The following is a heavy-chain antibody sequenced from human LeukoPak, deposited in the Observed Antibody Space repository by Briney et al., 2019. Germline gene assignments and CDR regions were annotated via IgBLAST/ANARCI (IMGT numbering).Heavy chain of an antibody. Sequence: QSGGSLRLSCAASGFTFSTYAMSWVRQAQGKGLEWVSAISGSGGSTYYADSVKGRFTISRDNSKNTLYLQMNSLRAEDTAVYYCAKRMVTAMGGFDIWGQGTMVTVSS. V-gene: IGHV3-23*01. CDR2: ISGSGGST. CDR3: AKRMVTAMGGFDI. CDR1: GFTFSTYA. J-gene: IGHJ3*02. D-gene: IGHD2-21*02.